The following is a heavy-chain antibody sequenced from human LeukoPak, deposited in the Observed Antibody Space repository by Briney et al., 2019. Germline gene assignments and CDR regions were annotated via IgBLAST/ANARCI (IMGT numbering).Heavy chain of an antibody. J-gene: IGHJ4*02. CDR3: TTGRYYYDSSGYFFVDYFDS. CDR2: ISGSGAST. D-gene: IGHD3-22*01. CDR1: GFTFSSYA. Sequence: GGSLRLSCTASGFTFSSYAMSWVRQAPGKGLVWVSAISGSGASTYYTDSVKGRFTISRDNSKNTLYLQMNSLKTEDTAVYYCTTGRYYYDSSGYFFVDYFDSWGQGTLVTVSS. V-gene: IGHV3-23*01.